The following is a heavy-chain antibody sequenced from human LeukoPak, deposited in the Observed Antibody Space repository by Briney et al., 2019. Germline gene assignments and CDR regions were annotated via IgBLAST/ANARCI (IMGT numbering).Heavy chain of an antibody. Sequence: GGSLRLSCAASRFTFSSYAMTWVRQAPGKGLEWVSAISGSGGSTYYADSVKGRFTISRDNSKNTLYLQMNSLRAEDTAVYYCATQTWIQLWLLDYWGQGTLVTVSS. D-gene: IGHD5-18*01. V-gene: IGHV3-23*01. CDR3: ATQTWIQLWLLDY. CDR2: ISGSGGST. CDR1: RFTFSSYA. J-gene: IGHJ4*02.